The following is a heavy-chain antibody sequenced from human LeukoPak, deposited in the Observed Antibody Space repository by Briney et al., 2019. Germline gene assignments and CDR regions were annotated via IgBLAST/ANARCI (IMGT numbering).Heavy chain of an antibody. D-gene: IGHD4-17*01. CDR2: IYYRGST. V-gene: IGHV4-59*01. Sequence: SETLSLTCTVSGGSISSDYWSWIRQPPGKGLEWIGYIYYRGSTNYNPSLKSRVTISVDTSKNQFSLKLSSVTAADTAVYYCAREATTVTTDPTQFDYWGQGTLVTVSS. CDR1: GGSISSDY. J-gene: IGHJ4*02. CDR3: AREATTVTTDPTQFDY.